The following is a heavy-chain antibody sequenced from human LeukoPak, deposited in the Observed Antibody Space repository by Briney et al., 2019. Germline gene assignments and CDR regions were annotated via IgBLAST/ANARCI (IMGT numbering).Heavy chain of an antibody. CDR1: GFTFSSYA. CDR3: AKGGPTGNLRSIGRDF. V-gene: IGHV3-23*01. CDR2: ISGSGDTT. J-gene: IGHJ4*02. D-gene: IGHD5/OR15-5a*01. Sequence: GGSLRLSCAVSGFTFSSYAMSWVRQAPGKGLEWVSVISGSGDTTYYAGAVKGRFTISRDNSKNTLYLQMNSLRAEDTALYYCAKGGPTGNLRSIGRDFWGQGTLVTVSS.